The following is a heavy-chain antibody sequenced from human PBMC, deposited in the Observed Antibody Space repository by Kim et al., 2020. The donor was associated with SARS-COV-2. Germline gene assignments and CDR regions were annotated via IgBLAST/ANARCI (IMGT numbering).Heavy chain of an antibody. CDR3: ARVPPNLYGDYPPFDY. D-gene: IGHD4-17*01. V-gene: IGHV3-21*04. Sequence: GGSLRLSCAASGFTFSSYIMNWVRQAPGKGLEWVSSISSSSSYIYYADSVKGRFTISRDNAKNSLYLQMNSLRAEDTAVYYCARVPPNLYGDYPPFDYWGQGTLGTVSS. J-gene: IGHJ4*02. CDR2: ISSSSSYI. CDR1: GFTFSSYI.